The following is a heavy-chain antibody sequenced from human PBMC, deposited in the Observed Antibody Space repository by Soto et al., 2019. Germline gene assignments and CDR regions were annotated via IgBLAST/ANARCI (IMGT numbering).Heavy chain of an antibody. CDR1: DGSVSSGSYY. CDR2: IYSSGST. D-gene: IGHD5-12*01. V-gene: IGHV4-61*01. CDR3: ARDSLALFDS. J-gene: IGHJ4*02. Sequence: RSLTCTVSDGSVSSGSYYWTWIRQPPGKGLEWIGYIYSSGSTLYNPSLKSRVIISVDTSMNQFSLKLSSVTAADTAVYYCARDSLALFDSWGQGTLVTVSS.